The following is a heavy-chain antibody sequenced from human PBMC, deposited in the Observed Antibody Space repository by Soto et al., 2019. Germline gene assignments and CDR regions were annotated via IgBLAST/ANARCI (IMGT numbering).Heavy chain of an antibody. CDR2: ISYDGSNK. D-gene: IGHD5-18*01. CDR3: AKEAGEGTWIQLWPRGYYYYGMDV. V-gene: IGHV3-30*18. CDR1: GFTFSSYG. J-gene: IGHJ6*02. Sequence: QVQLVESGGGVVQPGRSLRLSCAASGFTFSSYGMHWVRQAPGKGLEWVAVISYDGSNKYYADSVKGRFTISRDNSKNTLYLQMNSLRAEDTAVYYCAKEAGEGTWIQLWPRGYYYYGMDVWGQGTTVTVSS.